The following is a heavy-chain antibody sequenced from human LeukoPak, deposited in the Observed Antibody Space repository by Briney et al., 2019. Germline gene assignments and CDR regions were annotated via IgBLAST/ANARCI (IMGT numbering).Heavy chain of an antibody. D-gene: IGHD4-17*01. CDR3: ARHFDYGLYGFDP. V-gene: IGHV1-2*02. CDR2: INPNSGGT. CDR1: GYTFTGYY. Sequence: GASVKVSCKTSGYTFTGYYMHWVRQAPGQGLEWMGWINPNSGGTNYAQKFQGRVTMTRDTSISTAYMELSRLRSDDTAVYYCARHFDYGLYGFDPWGQGTLVTVSS. J-gene: IGHJ5*02.